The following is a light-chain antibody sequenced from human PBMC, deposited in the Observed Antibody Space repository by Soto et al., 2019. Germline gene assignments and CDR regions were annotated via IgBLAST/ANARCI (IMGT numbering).Light chain of an antibody. V-gene: IGKV3-15*01. CDR2: GAS. J-gene: IGKJ1*01. CDR1: QGVSRK. CDR3: QQCNSYPWT. Sequence: DIVMTQSPATLSVAPGERVTFSCRASQGVSRKLAWYQHKPGQAPRLLISGASTGATGIPARFSGSGSGTEFTLTIRSLQSDDFATYYCQQCNSYPWTFGQGTKVDIK.